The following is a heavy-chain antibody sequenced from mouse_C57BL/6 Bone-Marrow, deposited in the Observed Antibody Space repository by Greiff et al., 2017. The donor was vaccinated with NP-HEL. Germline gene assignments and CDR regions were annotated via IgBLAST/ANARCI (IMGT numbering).Heavy chain of an antibody. J-gene: IGHJ3*01. Sequence: VMLVESGAELARPGASVKLSCKASGYTFTSYGISWVKQRTGQGLEWIGEIYPRSGNTYYNEKFKGKATLTADKSSSTAYMELRSLTSEDSAVYFCARYYYGSSQSAWFAYWGQGTLVTVSA. CDR2: IYPRSGNT. CDR1: GYTFTSYG. D-gene: IGHD1-1*01. CDR3: ARYYYGSSQSAWFAY. V-gene: IGHV1-81*01.